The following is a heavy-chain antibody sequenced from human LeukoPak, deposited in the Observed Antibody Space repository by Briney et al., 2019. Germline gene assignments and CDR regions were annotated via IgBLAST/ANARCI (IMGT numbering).Heavy chain of an antibody. D-gene: IGHD3/OR15-3a*01. Sequence: GGSLILSCAASGYTFSNYAMSWVRQPPGKGLVWVSRISSDGSTTTYADSVKGRFTVSRDNAKNTLYLQMDSLRAEDTAVYYCARVFWTGYTTDYWGQGTLVTVSS. CDR1: GYTFSNYA. CDR2: ISSDGSTT. CDR3: ARVFWTGYTTDY. V-gene: IGHV3-74*01. J-gene: IGHJ4*02.